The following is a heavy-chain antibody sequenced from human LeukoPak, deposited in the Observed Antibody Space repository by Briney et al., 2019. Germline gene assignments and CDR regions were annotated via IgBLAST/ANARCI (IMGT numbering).Heavy chain of an antibody. CDR3: ARAATYAANDY. V-gene: IGHV3-7*05. Sequence: PGGSLRLSCAASGFTFSSYWMSWVRQAPGKGLEWVANIKQDGSDKYYVDSVKGRFTISRDNAKNSLYLQMNSLRAEDTAVYYCARAATYAANDYWGQGTLVTVSS. CDR2: IKQDGSDK. CDR1: GFTFSSYW. J-gene: IGHJ4*02. D-gene: IGHD2-15*01.